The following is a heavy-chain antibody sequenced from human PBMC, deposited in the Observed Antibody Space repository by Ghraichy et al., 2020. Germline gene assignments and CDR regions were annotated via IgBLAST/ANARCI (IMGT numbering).Heavy chain of an antibody. D-gene: IGHD3-22*01. CDR3: AKDSITMIVVVITW. J-gene: IGHJ4*02. CDR2: ISGSGDST. Sequence: GESLNISCAASGFTFSSYAMSWVRQAPGKGLEWGSAISGSGDSTYYADSVKGRFTISRDNSKNTLYLQMNSLRAEDTAVYYCAKDSITMIVVVITWWGQGTLVTVSS. CDR1: GFTFSSYA. V-gene: IGHV3-23*01.